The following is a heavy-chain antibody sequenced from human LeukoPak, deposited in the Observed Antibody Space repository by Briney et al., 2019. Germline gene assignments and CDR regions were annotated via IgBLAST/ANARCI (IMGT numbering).Heavy chain of an antibody. CDR1: GYNFTNYV. J-gene: IGHJ5*02. CDR2: VSAYNGKT. CDR3: ARRRISSAYHLDL. D-gene: IGHD3-22*01. Sequence: ASVTVSCKASGYNFTNYVITWVRQAPGQGREWMGWVSAYNGKTNYAQKFQDRVSMTTDTSTSTAYMELMSLRPDDTAIFYCARRRISSAYHLDLWGQGTLVTASS. V-gene: IGHV1-18*01.